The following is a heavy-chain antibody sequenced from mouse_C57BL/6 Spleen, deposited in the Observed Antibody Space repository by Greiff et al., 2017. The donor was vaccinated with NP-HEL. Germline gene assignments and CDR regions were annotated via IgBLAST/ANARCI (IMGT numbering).Heavy chain of an antibody. J-gene: IGHJ3*01. V-gene: IGHV5-9-1*02. Sequence: EVKVVESGEGLVKPGGSLKLSCAASGFTFSSYAMSWVRQTPEKRLEWVAYISSGGDYIYYADTVKGRFTISRDNARNTLYLQMSSLKSEDTAMYYCTREDGLRRAFAYWGQGTLVTVSA. CDR2: ISSGGDYI. D-gene: IGHD2-4*01. CDR1: GFTFSSYA. CDR3: TREDGLRRAFAY.